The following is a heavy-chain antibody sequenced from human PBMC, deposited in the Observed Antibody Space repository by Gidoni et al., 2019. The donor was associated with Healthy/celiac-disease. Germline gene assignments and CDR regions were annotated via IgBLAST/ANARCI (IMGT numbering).Heavy chain of an antibody. CDR3: ARDHDRLCTGGSCYSDY. CDR2: ISAYNGDT. V-gene: IGHV1-18*01. CDR1: GSTFTSYG. Sequence: QVQMVQSGGEVKKPGASVKVSCKASGSTFTSYGFNWVRQAPGQGLEWMGWISAYNGDTNYAQNLQGRVTLTTDTSTSTAYMELRSLRSADTAVYYCARDHDRLCTGGSCYSDYWGQGTLVTVSS. J-gene: IGHJ4*02. D-gene: IGHD2-15*01.